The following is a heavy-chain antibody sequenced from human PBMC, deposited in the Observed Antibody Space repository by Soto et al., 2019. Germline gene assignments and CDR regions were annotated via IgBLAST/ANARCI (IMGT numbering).Heavy chain of an antibody. D-gene: IGHD2-2*01. CDR3: ASGYCSSTSCYPDRRYYYYDMDV. J-gene: IGHJ6*03. CDR1: GHTLTSYY. V-gene: IGHV1-46*03. CDR2: MNPSRGTS. Sequence: ASVTGCCKTSGHTLTSYYMHWLRQAPGQGLDWMGIMNPSRGTSSYAQKFHGRVTMTRDTSTSTVYMELSSLRSEDTAVYYCASGYCSSTSCYPDRRYYYYDMDVWGKGTTVTVSS.